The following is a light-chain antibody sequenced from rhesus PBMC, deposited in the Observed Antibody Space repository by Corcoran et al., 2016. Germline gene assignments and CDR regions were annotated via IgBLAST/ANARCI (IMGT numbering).Light chain of an antibody. CDR1: QSLSNY. CDR3: PQGYSYPLT. Sequence: DIQLTQSPSSLSASVGDRVTITCQASQSLSNYLHWYQQKPGNIPILLIYRAFTLQSGIPPRFSGSGSGADFTLTISNLQPEDFATYCCPQGYSYPLTFGGGTKV. V-gene: IGKV1S9*01. J-gene: IGKJ4*01. CDR2: RAF.